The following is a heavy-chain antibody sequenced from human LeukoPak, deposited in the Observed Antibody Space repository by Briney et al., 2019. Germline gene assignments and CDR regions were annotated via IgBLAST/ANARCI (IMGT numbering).Heavy chain of an antibody. CDR1: GFILSSEW. J-gene: IGHJ5*02. D-gene: IGHD3-3*01. CDR2: INKNGSHK. V-gene: IGHV3-7*01. CDR3: ARAFS. Sequence: GGSLRLSCAASGFILSSEWMSWVRQAPGKGPEWVANINKNGSHKSYGDSVKGRFTISRDNAKNSLYLQITSLRAEDTVVYYGARAFSWGQGTLVTVSS.